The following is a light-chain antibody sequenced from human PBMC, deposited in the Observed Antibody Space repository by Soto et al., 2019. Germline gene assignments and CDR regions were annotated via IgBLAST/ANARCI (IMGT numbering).Light chain of an antibody. CDR2: DAS. CDR3: HQRGSWPRGT. CDR1: QSVSSY. J-gene: IGKJ1*01. V-gene: IGKV3-11*01. Sequence: EIVLTQSPATLSLSPGETATLSCRARQSVSSYLAWYQQKPGQAPRLLIYDASNRATGIPARFSGSGSGTDFTLTISSLEPEDFAVYYCHQRGSWPRGTFGQGTKVEIK.